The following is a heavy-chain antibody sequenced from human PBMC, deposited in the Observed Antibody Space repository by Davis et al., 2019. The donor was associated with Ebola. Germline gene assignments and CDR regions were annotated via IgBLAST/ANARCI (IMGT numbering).Heavy chain of an antibody. D-gene: IGHD4-17*01. CDR1: GFTVSSNY. Sequence: PGGSLRLSCAASGFTVSSNYMSWVRQAPGKGLEWVSVIYSGGSTYYADSVKGRFTISRDNAKSTLYLQMNSLTAEDTAVYYCVRTTYGAPEYWGQGTLVTVSS. V-gene: IGHV3-66*01. CDR3: VRTTYGAPEY. CDR2: IYSGGST. J-gene: IGHJ4*02.